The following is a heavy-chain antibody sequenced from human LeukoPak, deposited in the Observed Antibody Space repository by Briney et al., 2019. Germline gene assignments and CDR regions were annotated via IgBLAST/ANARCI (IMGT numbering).Heavy chain of an antibody. D-gene: IGHD3-10*01. J-gene: IGHJ3*02. CDR1: GYTFTAYY. V-gene: IGHV1-2*06. CDR3: ARASGIMGAFDI. Sequence: ASVKVSCKASGYTFTAYYMHWVRQAPGQGLEWMGRINRNSGGTNYAQKFQGRVTMTRDTSISTAYMELSRLRSDDQAVYYCARASGIMGAFDIWGQGTMVTVSS. CDR2: INRNSGGT.